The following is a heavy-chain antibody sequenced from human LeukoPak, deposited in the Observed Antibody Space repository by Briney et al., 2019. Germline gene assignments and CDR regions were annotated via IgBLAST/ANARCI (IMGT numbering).Heavy chain of an antibody. J-gene: IGHJ3*02. CDR3: ARAPIVVVTASAFDI. V-gene: IGHV4-30-4*01. CDR2: IYYSGST. CDR1: GGSISSGDYY. Sequence: SETLSLTCTVSGGSISSGDYYWSWIRQPPGKGLEWIGYIYYSGSTFYNPSLKSQVTISVDTSKNQLSLKLNSVTAADTAIYYCARAPIVVVTASAFDIWGQGTMVTVSS. D-gene: IGHD2-21*02.